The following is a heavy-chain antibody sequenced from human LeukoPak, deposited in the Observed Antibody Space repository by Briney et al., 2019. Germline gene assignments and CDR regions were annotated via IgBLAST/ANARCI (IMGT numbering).Heavy chain of an antibody. CDR3: GYTNNFYH. J-gene: IGHJ4*02. CDR1: GLSISGQW. V-gene: IGHV3-7*01. D-gene: IGHD3-16*02. CDR2: IKHDGSEE. Sequence: GGSLRLSCVASGLSISGQWMNWVRQAPGQGLEWVANIKHDGSEEYYVDSVKGRFTVSRDDGRNSVSLQMNSVRAEDTAVYYCGYTNNFYHWGQGTL.